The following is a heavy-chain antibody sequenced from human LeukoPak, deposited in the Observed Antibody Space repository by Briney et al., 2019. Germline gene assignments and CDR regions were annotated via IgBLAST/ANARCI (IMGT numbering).Heavy chain of an antibody. J-gene: IGHJ4*02. CDR1: EFTFSSHA. D-gene: IGHD6-19*01. Sequence: GGSLRLSCVASEFTFSSHAMNWVRQAPGKGLEWVSSISGGGESTYYADSVKGRFTASRDNSKNTLYLQINSLRGEDTAVYYCAKGKYSSGGVPDYWGQGTLVTVSS. V-gene: IGHV3-23*01. CDR2: ISGGGEST. CDR3: AKGKYSSGGVPDY.